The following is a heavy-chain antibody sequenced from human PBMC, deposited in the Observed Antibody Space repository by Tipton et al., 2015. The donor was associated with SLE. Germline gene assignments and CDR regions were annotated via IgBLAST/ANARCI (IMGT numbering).Heavy chain of an antibody. J-gene: IGHJ4*02. D-gene: IGHD2-8*02. CDR1: GGSFSGYY. Sequence: TLSLTCPVYGGSFSGYYWSWIRQAPGKGLGWIGEINHRRSTNYNPSLKSRVTISVNTPKNQFSLKLSSVTAADTAVYYCASRDWWFDYWRQGPLVPVSS. CDR2: INHRRST. CDR3: ASRDWWFDY. V-gene: IGHV4-34*01.